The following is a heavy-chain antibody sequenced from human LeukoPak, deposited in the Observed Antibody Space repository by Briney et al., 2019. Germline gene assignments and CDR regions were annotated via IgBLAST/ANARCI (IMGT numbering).Heavy chain of an antibody. V-gene: IGHV4-59*01. D-gene: IGHD4-23*01. CDR3: ARARDYGGVIDY. CDR1: GGSISSYY. CDR2: IYYSGST. Sequence: GSLSLTCTVSGGSISSYYWSWIRQPPGKGLEWIGYIYYSGSTNYNPSLKSRVTISVDTSKNQFSLKLSSVTAADTAVYYCARARDYGGVIDYWGQGTLVTVSS. J-gene: IGHJ4*02.